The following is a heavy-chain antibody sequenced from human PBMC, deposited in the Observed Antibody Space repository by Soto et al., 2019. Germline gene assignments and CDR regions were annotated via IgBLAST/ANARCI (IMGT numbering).Heavy chain of an antibody. D-gene: IGHD1-26*01. CDR3: ARHSASWQWFDY. CDR1: GGSISSGGYY. J-gene: IGHJ5*01. Sequence: QVQLQESGPGLVKPSQTLSLTCSVSGGSISSGGYYWSWIRQHPEKGLEWIGYIYYGGSTNYNPSIKSRGIISVDTSSNRFSLDLRSVTAADTAIYYCARHSASWQWFDYWGQGTLVTVSS. CDR2: IYYGGST. V-gene: IGHV4-31*03.